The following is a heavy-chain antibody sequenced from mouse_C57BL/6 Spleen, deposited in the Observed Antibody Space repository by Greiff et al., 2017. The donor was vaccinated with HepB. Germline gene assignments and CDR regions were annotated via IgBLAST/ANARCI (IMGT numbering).Heavy chain of an antibody. Sequence: QVQLQQPGAELVRPGSSVKLSCKASGYTFTSYWMHWVKQRPIQGLEWIGNIDPSDSETHYNQKFKDKATLTVDKSSSTAYMQLSSLTSEDSAVYYCARGLGRLYYAMGYWGQGTSVTVSS. CDR1: GYTFTSYW. CDR3: ARGLGRLYYAMGY. J-gene: IGHJ4*01. CDR2: IDPSDSET. D-gene: IGHD4-1*01. V-gene: IGHV1-52*01.